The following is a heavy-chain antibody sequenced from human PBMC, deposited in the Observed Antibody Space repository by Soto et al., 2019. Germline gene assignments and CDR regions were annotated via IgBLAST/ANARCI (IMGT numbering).Heavy chain of an antibody. CDR3: ASRGLRFLDHTTGWFDP. D-gene: IGHD3-3*01. J-gene: IGHJ5*02. CDR1: DDSINSDKYY. V-gene: IGHV4-39*01. Sequence: SETLSLTCSVSDDSINSDKYYWGWIRQPPGKGLEWIGSIYYRGNAYYNPSLQTRVTISLDKSKSQFSLKLNSVTAADSAVYYCASRGLRFLDHTTGWFDPWGQGTLVTVSS. CDR2: IYYRGNA.